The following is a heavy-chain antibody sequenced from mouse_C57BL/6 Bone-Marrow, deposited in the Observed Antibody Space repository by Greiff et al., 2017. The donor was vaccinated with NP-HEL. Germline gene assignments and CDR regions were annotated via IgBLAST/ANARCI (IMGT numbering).Heavy chain of an antibody. CDR3: AREGGLLRRTYAMDY. CDR2: INSDGSST. Sequence: EVQGVESEGGLVQPGSSMKLSCTTSGFTFSDYYMAWVRQVPEKGLDWVANINSDGSSTYYLDSLKSRFIISIDNAKNILYLQMSSLKSEDTDTYYCAREGGLLRRTYAMDYGGQGTSVTVSS. J-gene: IGHJ4*01. CDR1: GFTFSDYY. D-gene: IGHD1-1*01. V-gene: IGHV5-16*01.